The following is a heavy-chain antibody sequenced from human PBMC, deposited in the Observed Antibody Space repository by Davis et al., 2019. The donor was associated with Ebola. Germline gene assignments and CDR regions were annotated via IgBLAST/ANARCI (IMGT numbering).Heavy chain of an antibody. J-gene: IGHJ5*02. Sequence: PSETLSLTCTVSGGSISSYYWSWIRQPPGKGLEWIGYIYYSGSTNYNPSLKSRVTISVDTSKNQFSLKLSSVTTADTAVYYCARWAMVRGVITNNWFDPWGQGTLVTVSS. CDR1: GGSISSYY. CDR2: IYYSGST. CDR3: ARWAMVRGVITNNWFDP. V-gene: IGHV4-59*01. D-gene: IGHD3-10*01.